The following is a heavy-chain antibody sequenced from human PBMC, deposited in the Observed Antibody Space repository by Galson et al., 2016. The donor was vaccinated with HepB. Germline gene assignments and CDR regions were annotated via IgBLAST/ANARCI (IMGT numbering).Heavy chain of an antibody. CDR1: GFTFSNVW. V-gene: IGHV3-48*02. CDR3: ARDGRRGYDMDV. CDR2: IASNRRTI. Sequence: SLRLSCAASGFTFSNVWMNWVRQAPGKGLEWVSYIASNRRTIYYADSARGRFTISRDNAKNSLYLQMNSLRDEDTAVYYCARDGRRGYDMDVWSQGTTVTVSS. J-gene: IGHJ6*02.